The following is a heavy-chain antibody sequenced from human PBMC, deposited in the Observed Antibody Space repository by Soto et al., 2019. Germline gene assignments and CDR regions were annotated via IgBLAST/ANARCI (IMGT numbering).Heavy chain of an antibody. CDR1: GFTFSSYA. CDR3: AKSGNYYDSSYFDY. J-gene: IGHJ4*02. V-gene: IGHV3-23*01. D-gene: IGHD3-22*01. CDR2: ISGSGGST. Sequence: GESLKISCAASGFTFSSYAMSWVRQAPGKGLEWVSAISGSGGSTYYADSVKGRFTISRDNSKNTLYLQMNSLRAEDTAVYYCAKSGNYYDSSYFDYWGQGTLVTVSS.